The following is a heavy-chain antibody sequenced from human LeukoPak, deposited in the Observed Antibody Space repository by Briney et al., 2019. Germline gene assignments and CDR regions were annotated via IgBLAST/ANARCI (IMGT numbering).Heavy chain of an antibody. CDR2: INRSGST. CDR3: ARNSLGAIDY. Sequence: PSETLSLTCTVAGGSINSGRDYWTWIRQPAGKGLEWVGRINRSGSTNYRPSLKSQVTISVDTSKNQFSLNLNSVTAADTAVYYCARNSLGAIDYWGQGTLVTVSS. CDR1: GGSINSGRDY. V-gene: IGHV4-61*02. D-gene: IGHD1-26*01. J-gene: IGHJ4*02.